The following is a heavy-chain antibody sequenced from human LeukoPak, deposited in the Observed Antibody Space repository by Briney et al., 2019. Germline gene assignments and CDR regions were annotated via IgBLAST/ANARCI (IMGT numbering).Heavy chain of an antibody. V-gene: IGHV3-48*01. CDR2: ISISSSTI. CDR3: ARQPRNYYGMDV. J-gene: IGHJ6*02. Sequence: GGSLRLSCAASGFTFSNYNMNWVRQAPGKGLEWVSYISISSSTIYYADSVKGRFTISRDNAKNSLYLQMNSLRAEDTAVYYCARQPRNYYGMDVWGQGTTVTVSS. CDR1: GFTFSNYN.